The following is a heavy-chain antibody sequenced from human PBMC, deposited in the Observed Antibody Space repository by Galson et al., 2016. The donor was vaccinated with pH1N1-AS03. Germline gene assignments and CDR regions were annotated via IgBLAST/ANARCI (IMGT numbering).Heavy chain of an antibody. J-gene: IGHJ4*02. Sequence: SLRLSCAGSGFTFDAYAMSWVRQAPGKGLEWVSSIGGRLNKTDYADSVKGRFTISRDNPKNTLYLQMNTLRADDTAVYYCAKMGSTTGNDYWGQGTLVTVSS. CDR2: IGGRLNKT. CDR3: AKMGSTTGNDY. V-gene: IGHV3-23*01. D-gene: IGHD1-1*01. CDR1: GFTFDAYA.